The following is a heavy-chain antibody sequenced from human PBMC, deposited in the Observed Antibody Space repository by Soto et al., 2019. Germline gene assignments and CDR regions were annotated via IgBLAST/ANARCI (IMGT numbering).Heavy chain of an antibody. CDR2: ISDSGTIT. V-gene: IGHV3-23*01. CDR3: AISVRISLRGLGGRGVSLYYLGMGV. Sequence: GGSLRLSCAASDSTFTKTAMNWVRQAPGKGLEWVSGISDSGTITYYADSVKGRFTVSRDNYRNTLSLQVNSLRAEDTAIYYGAISVRISLRGLGGRGVSLYYLGMGVWGQGT. D-gene: IGHD3-16*01. J-gene: IGHJ6*02. CDR1: DSTFTKTA.